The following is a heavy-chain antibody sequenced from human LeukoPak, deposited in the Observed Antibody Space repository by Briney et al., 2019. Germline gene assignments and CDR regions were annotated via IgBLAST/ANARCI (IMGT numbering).Heavy chain of an antibody. CDR2: IKSDGST. D-gene: IGHD3-22*01. Sequence: GGSLRLSCAASGFTFSTYWMHWVRQAPGKGLVWVSRIKSDGSTDYADSVKGRFTISRDNANNTLSLQMNSLRPEDTGVYYCARAPSEIGGYYPEYFRHWGQGTLVTVSS. V-gene: IGHV3-74*01. J-gene: IGHJ1*01. CDR3: ARAPSEIGGYYPEYFRH. CDR1: GFTFSTYW.